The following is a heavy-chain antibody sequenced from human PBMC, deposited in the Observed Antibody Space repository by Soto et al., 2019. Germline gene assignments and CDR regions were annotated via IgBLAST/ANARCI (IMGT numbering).Heavy chain of an antibody. Sequence: SETLSLTCAVSGGSISSGDYSWNWIRQPPGKGLEWIGYIYYSGSTNYNPSLKSRVTISVDTSKNQFSLKLSSVTAADTAVYYCARRYGSSFDIWGQGTMVTVSS. J-gene: IGHJ3*02. CDR1: GGSISSGDYS. V-gene: IGHV4-61*08. CDR3: ARRYGSSFDI. CDR2: IYYSGST. D-gene: IGHD3-10*01.